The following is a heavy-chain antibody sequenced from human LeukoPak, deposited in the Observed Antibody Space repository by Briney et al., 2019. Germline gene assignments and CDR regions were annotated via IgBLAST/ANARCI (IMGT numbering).Heavy chain of an antibody. J-gene: IGHJ3*02. Sequence: ASVKVSCKASGYTFTSYDINWLRQATGQGLEWMGCMNPNSGNTGYAQKFQGRVTITRNTPISTTYMELSSLRSEDTAVYYCARLRGDAFDIWGQGTMVTVSS. V-gene: IGHV1-8*03. CDR3: ARLRGDAFDI. CDR2: MNPNSGNT. D-gene: IGHD1-26*01. CDR1: GYTFTSYD.